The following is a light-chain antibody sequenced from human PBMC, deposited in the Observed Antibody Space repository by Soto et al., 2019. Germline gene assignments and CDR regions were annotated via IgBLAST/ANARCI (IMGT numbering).Light chain of an antibody. CDR3: QQYGSSPGT. V-gene: IGKV3-20*01. J-gene: IGKJ1*01. CDR1: QSVSSSY. Sequence: EIVFTQSPGTLSLSPGEKATPPCRASQSVSSSYLAWYQQKPGQAPRLLIYGASSRATGIPDRFSGSGSGTDFTLTISRLEPEDFAVYYCQQYGSSPGTFGQGTKV. CDR2: GAS.